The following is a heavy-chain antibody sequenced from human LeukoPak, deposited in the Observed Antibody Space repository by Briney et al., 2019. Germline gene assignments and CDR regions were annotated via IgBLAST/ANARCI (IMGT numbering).Heavy chain of an antibody. V-gene: IGHV4-38-2*01. CDR1: GYSISSGYY. D-gene: IGHD3-16*01. CDR3: AGVFGRGGSFDY. CDR2: IYRDGTT. Sequence: SETLSLTCAVGGYSISSGYYWGWVRQPPGKGLEWIGSIYRDGTTFHNPSLKSRVTISVDTSKNQFSLKLSPVTAADTAVYFCAGVFGRGGSFDYWGQGTLVTVSS. J-gene: IGHJ4*02.